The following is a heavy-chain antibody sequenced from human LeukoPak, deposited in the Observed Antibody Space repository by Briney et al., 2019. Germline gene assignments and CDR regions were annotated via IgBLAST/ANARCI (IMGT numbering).Heavy chain of an antibody. V-gene: IGHV3-21*01. Sequence: GGSLRLSCAASGFTFSSYSMNWVRQAPGKGLEWASSVSSSGSYIYYADSVKGRFTISRDNAKNSLYLQMNSLRAEDTAVYYCARDRRDISGYSHFDYWGQGTLVTVSS. CDR3: ARDRRDISGYSHFDY. D-gene: IGHD3-22*01. J-gene: IGHJ4*02. CDR2: VSSSGSYI. CDR1: GFTFSSYS.